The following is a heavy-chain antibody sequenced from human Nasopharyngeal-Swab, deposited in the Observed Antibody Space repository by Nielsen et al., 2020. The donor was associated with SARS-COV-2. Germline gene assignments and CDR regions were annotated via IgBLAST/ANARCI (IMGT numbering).Heavy chain of an antibody. CDR3: AREGQIFGVVDYYYYYGLDV. CDR2: ISSSSSYI. J-gene: IGHJ6*02. Sequence: GGSLRLSCAASGFTFSSYSMNWVRQAPGKGLEWVSSISSSSSYIYYADSVKGRFTIFRDNAKNSLYLQMNSLRAEDTAVYYCAREGQIFGVVDYYYYYGLDVWGQGTTVTVSS. CDR1: GFTFSSYS. V-gene: IGHV3-21*01. D-gene: IGHD3-3*01.